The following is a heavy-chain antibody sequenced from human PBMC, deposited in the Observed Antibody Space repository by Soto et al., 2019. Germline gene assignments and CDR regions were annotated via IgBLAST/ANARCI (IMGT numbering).Heavy chain of an antibody. CDR3: ARDSSSSRFLL. J-gene: IGHJ4*02. Sequence: SETLSLTCTVSGASISSGNWYWSWIRQHPEKGLEWIGHINRSGTTSYNPSLKSRITISLDTSKSQFSLSLSSVTAADTAVYYCARDSSSSRFLLWGQGTLVTVSS. CDR2: INRSGTT. V-gene: IGHV4-31*03. CDR1: GASISSGNWY. D-gene: IGHD6-6*01.